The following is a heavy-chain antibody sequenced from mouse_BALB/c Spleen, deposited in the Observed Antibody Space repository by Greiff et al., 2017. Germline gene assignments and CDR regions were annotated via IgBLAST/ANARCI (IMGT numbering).Heavy chain of an antibody. CDR1: GFTFSSFG. J-gene: IGHJ2*01. D-gene: IGHD2-4*01. V-gene: IGHV5-17*02. CDR2: ISSGSSTI. CDR3: ARADYGRALDY. Sequence: EVKLVESGGGLVQPGGSRKLSCAASGFTFSSFGMHWVRQAPEKGLEWVAYISSGSSTIYYADTVKGRFTISRDNPKNTLFLQMTSLRSEDTAMYYCARADYGRALDYWGQGTTLTVSS.